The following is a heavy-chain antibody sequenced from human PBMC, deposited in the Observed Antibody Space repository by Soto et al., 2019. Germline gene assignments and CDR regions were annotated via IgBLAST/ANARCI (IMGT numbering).Heavy chain of an antibody. Sequence: EASVKVSCKASGYTFTSYVISWVRQAPGQGLEWMGWITAYNGNTNYAQKLQGRVTMTTDTSTSTAHMELRSLRSDDTAVYYCARDRGGGGNYAPYDYWGQGTLVTVSS. CDR2: ITAYNGNT. V-gene: IGHV1-18*01. J-gene: IGHJ4*02. CDR1: GYTFTSYV. CDR3: ARDRGGGGNYAPYDY. D-gene: IGHD4-4*01.